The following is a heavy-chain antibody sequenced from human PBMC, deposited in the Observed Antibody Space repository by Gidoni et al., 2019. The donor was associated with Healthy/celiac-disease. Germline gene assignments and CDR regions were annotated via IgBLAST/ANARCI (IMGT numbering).Heavy chain of an antibody. V-gene: IGHV4-39*07. CDR1: GGSISSSSYY. Sequence: QLQLQESGPGLLQPSETLSLTCTVSGGSISSSSYYWGWIRQPPGKGLEWIGSIYYSGSTYYNPSLKSRVTRSVDTSKNQFSLKLSSVTAADTAVYYCARVATEILSFDYWGQGTLVTVSS. CDR2: IYYSGST. D-gene: IGHD5-12*01. J-gene: IGHJ4*02. CDR3: ARVATEILSFDY.